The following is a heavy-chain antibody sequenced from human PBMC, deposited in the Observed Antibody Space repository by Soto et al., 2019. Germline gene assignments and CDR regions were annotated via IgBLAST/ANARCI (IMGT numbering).Heavy chain of an antibody. CDR3: ARDCVGITVADPIYYYAMDV. D-gene: IGHD6-19*01. J-gene: IGHJ6*02. CDR2: IIPIFDTV. CDR1: GGTFSRYP. V-gene: IGHV1-69*06. Sequence: ASVKVSCKASGGTFSRYPISWVRQAPGQGLEWMGGIIPIFDTVNYAQKFQGRVTITADKSTSTAYMELNSLGSEDTAMYYCARDCVGITVADPIYYYAMDVWGQGTTVTVSS.